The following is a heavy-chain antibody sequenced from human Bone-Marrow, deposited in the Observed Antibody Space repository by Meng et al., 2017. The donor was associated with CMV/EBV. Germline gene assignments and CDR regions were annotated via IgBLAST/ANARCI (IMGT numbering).Heavy chain of an antibody. CDR3: ARESPSVSYYYGMDV. Sequence: LSLTCTVSGGSISSGDYYWSWVRQAPGKGLEWLSYISTTGFTIHYADSVKGRFTISRDNAKNSVFLQMSSLRAEDTAVYYCARESPSVSYYYGMDVWGQGTTVTVSS. D-gene: IGHD5/OR15-5a*01. CDR1: GGSISSGDYY. J-gene: IGHJ6*02. CDR2: ISTTGFTI. V-gene: IGHV3-11*04.